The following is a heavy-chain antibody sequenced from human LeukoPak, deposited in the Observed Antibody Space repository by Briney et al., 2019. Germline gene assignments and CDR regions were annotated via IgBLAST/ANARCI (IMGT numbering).Heavy chain of an antibody. CDR3: ARHTGVFGASSGAFDF. J-gene: IGHJ2*01. CDR2: IYNSGST. CDR1: GGSLCSYY. Sequence: PSETLSLTCTVSGGSLCSYYWSWIRQPAGKGLEWIGRIYNSGSTDFNPSLTSRVAMSQDTSRNQFSLTLNSVTAADTATYYCARHTGVFGASSGAFDFWGRGTLVTVSS. V-gene: IGHV4-4*07. D-gene: IGHD3-3*01.